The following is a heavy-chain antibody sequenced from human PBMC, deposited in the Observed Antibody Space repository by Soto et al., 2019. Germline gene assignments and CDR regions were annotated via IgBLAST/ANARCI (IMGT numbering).Heavy chain of an antibody. V-gene: IGHV1-58*01. Sequence: SVKVSCKASGFTFTSSAVQWVRQARGQRLEWIGWIVVGSGNTNYAQKFQERVTITRDMSTSTAYMELSSLRSEDTAVYYCAADRGGLLGDYYSYGMDVWGRGPTVTVSS. J-gene: IGHJ6*02. CDR1: GFTFTSSA. D-gene: IGHD2-8*02. CDR2: IVVGSGNT. CDR3: AADRGGLLGDYYSYGMDV.